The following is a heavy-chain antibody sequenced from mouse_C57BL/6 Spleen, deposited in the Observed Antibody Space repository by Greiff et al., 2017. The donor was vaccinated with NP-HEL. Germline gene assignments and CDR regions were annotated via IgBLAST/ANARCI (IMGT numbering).Heavy chain of an antibody. Sequence: VPLKQPGAELVKPGASVKMSCKASGYTFTSYWITWVKQRPGQGLEWIGDIYPGSGSTNYNEKFKSKATLTVDTSSSTAYMQLSSLTSEDSAVYYCARREQTYFDYWGQGTTLTVSS. V-gene: IGHV1-55*01. J-gene: IGHJ2*01. CDR2: IYPGSGST. CDR3: ARREQTYFDY. CDR1: GYTFTSYW.